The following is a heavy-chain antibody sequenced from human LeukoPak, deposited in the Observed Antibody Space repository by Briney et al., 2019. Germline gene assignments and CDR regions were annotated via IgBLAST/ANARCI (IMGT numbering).Heavy chain of an antibody. CDR3: AKTDSSGYYSSYFDY. J-gene: IGHJ4*02. V-gene: IGHV3-30*18. CDR2: ISYDGSNK. D-gene: IGHD3-22*01. Sequence: PGGSLRLSCAASGFTFSDYYMSWIRQAPGKGLEWVAVISYDGSNKYYADSVKGRFTISRDNSKNTLYLQMNSLRAEDTAVYYCAKTDSSGYYSSYFDYWGQGTLVTVSS. CDR1: GFTFSDYY.